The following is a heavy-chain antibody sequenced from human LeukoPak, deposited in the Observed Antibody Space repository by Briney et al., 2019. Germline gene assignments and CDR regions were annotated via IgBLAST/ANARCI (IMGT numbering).Heavy chain of an antibody. CDR2: IYHTGST. Sequence: SETLSLTCTVSRGTISTYYWSWIRQPPGKGLEWIGNIYHTGSTNNNPSLKSRVTISVETSKNEFSLKLRSVTAADTAVYYCARVTGYRIEDYFDYWGQGTLVTVSS. J-gene: IGHJ4*02. V-gene: IGHV4-59*01. CDR1: RGTISTYY. CDR3: ARVTGYRIEDYFDY. D-gene: IGHD6-13*01.